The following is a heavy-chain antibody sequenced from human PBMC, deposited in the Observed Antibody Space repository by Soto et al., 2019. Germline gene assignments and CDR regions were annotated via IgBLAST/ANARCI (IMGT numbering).Heavy chain of an antibody. D-gene: IGHD6-6*01. CDR3: ARAVWGGSSVAARPAYYYYYGMDV. CDR2: IGTAGDT. V-gene: IGHV3-13*01. CDR1: GFTFSSYD. J-gene: IGHJ6*02. Sequence: GSLRLSCAASGFTFSSYDMHWVRQATGKGLEWVSAIGTAGDTYYPGSVKGRFTISRENAKNSLYLQMNSLRAGDTAVYYCARAVWGGSSVAARPAYYYYYGMDVWGQGTMVTVSS.